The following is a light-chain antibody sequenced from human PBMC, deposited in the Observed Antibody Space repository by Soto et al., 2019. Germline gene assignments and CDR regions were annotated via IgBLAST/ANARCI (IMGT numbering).Light chain of an antibody. CDR2: EVS. CDR1: SSDVGGYNY. V-gene: IGLV2-14*01. CDR3: CSYTSSVSDV. Sequence: QSALTQPASVSGSPGQSITISCTGTSSDVGGYNYVSWYQQHPGKAPKFMIYEVSNRPSGVSDRFSGSKSGNTASLTISGLQAEDEADYYCCSYTSSVSDVFGTGTTLTVL. J-gene: IGLJ1*01.